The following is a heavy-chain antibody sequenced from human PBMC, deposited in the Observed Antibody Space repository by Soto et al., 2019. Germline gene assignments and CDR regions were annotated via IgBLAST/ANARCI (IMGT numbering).Heavy chain of an antibody. CDR3: ATTLDN. V-gene: IGHV3-48*01. CDR1: GFSFSSYS. J-gene: IGHJ4*01. Sequence: GGSQRLSSAASGFSFSSYSMNWVRQAPGKGLEWVSHITSSSNTIWYADSVKGRFTISRDNAKNSLFLQMDSLRVEDTAVYFCATTLDNWGQGTLVTVSS. CDR2: ITSSSNTI. D-gene: IGHD1-1*01.